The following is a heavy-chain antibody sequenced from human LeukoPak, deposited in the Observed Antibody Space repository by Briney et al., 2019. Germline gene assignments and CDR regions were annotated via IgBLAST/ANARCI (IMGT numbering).Heavy chain of an antibody. J-gene: IGHJ3*02. V-gene: IGHV3-21*01. D-gene: IGHD3-10*01. CDR2: ISSSSSYI. CDR1: GFTFSSYS. Sequence: GGSLRLSCAASGFTFSSYSMNWVRQAPGKGLEWVSSISSSSSYIYYADSVKGRFTISRDNAKNSLYLQMNSLRAEDTAVYYCARDLNYYGSGSYSAFDIWGHGTMVTVSS. CDR3: ARDLNYYGSGSYSAFDI.